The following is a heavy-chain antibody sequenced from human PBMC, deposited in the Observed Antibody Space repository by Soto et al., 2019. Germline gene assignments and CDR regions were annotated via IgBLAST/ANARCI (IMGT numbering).Heavy chain of an antibody. J-gene: IGHJ5*02. CDR3: ARRLVPDWFDP. CDR2: ISAYNGNK. V-gene: IGHV1-18*04. D-gene: IGHD3-9*01. CDR1: GYTFTRYG. Sequence: QVQLVQSGAEVKKPGASVKISCKASGYTFTRYGISWVRQAPGQGLEWMGWISAYNGNKNYAQKLQGRVTRPTDTSTSTAYMELRSLRSDDTAVYYCARRLVPDWFDPWGQGTLVTVSS.